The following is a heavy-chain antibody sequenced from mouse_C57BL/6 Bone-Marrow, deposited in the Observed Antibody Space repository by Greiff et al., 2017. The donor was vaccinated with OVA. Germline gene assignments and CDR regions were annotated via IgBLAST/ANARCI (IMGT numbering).Heavy chain of an antibody. V-gene: IGHV14-4*01. CDR1: GFNIKDDY. J-gene: IGHJ3*01. Sequence: VQLQQSGAELVRPGASVKLSCTASGFNIKDDYMHWVKQRPEQGLEWIGWIDPENGDTEYASKFQGKATITADTSSNTAYLQLSSLTSEDTAVYYSTTRDGYLFAYWGQGTLVTVSA. CDR2: IDPENGDT. D-gene: IGHD2-3*01. CDR3: TTRDGYLFAY.